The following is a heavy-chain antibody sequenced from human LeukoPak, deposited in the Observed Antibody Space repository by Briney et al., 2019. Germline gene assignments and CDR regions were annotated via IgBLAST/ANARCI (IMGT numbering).Heavy chain of an antibody. D-gene: IGHD3-22*01. J-gene: IGHJ4*02. V-gene: IGHV4-39*01. Sequence: SETLSLTCTVSGGSISSSNYYWRWIRQPPGKGLEWIGRVYYSGSTYYNPSLKSRLTTSVDTSKNQFSLKLSSVTAADTAVYYCARLLYDSRGYYYFDYWGQGSLVTVSS. CDR3: ARLLYDSRGYYYFDY. CDR1: GGSISSSNYY. CDR2: VYYSGST.